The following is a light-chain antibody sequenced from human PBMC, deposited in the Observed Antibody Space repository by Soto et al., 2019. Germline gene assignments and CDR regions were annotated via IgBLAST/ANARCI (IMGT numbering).Light chain of an antibody. CDR2: AAS. CDR1: QHINWR. V-gene: IGKV1-12*01. J-gene: IGKJ2*01. CDR3: QQAHSFPYT. Sequence: DIQMTQSPSSVSASVGDRVTITCRASQHINWRLAWYQQKPGKAPNLLIYAASSLQSGVPSRFSGSGSGKEFTLTISSLQPEDLGTYYCQQAHSFPYTFGQGTKLEIK.